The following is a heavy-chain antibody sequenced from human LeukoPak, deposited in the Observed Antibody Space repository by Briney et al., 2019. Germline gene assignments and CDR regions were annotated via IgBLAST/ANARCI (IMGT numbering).Heavy chain of an antibody. V-gene: IGHV3-30*04. J-gene: IGHJ3*02. CDR3: AREIYCSSTSCYWGVEPFDAFDS. Sequence: GGSLRLSCATSGFTFSSYAMHWVRQAPGKGLEWVAVISYDGSNKYYADSVKGRFTVSRDNSKNTLYLQTNSLRAEDTAVYYCAREIYCSSTSCYWGVEPFDAFDSWGQGTMVTVSS. CDR1: GFTFSSYA. CDR2: ISYDGSNK. D-gene: IGHD2-2*01.